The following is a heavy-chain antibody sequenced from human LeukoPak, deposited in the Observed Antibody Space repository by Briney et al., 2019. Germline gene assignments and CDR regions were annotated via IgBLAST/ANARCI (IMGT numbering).Heavy chain of an antibody. Sequence: GGSLRLSCAASGFTFSSYSVNWVRQAPGKGLEWVSYISSSSSTIYYADSVKGRFTISRDNAKNSLYLQMNSLRDEDTAVYYCAREDIVVVVAAIPHSDYYYGMDVWGQGTTVTVSS. D-gene: IGHD2-15*01. CDR2: ISSSSSTI. V-gene: IGHV3-48*02. J-gene: IGHJ6*02. CDR1: GFTFSSYS. CDR3: AREDIVVVVAAIPHSDYYYGMDV.